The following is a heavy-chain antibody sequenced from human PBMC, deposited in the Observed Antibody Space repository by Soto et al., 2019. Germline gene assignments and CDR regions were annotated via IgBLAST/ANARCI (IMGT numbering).Heavy chain of an antibody. CDR3: ARWRSSSWYRNYYYGMDV. D-gene: IGHD6-13*01. Sequence: PSETLSLTCAVYGGSFSGYYWSWIRQPPGKGLEWIGEINHSGSTNYNPSLKSRVTISVDTSKNQFSLKLSSVTAADTAVYYCARWRSSSWYRNYYYGMDVWGQGTTVTVS. CDR1: GGSFSGYY. J-gene: IGHJ6*02. V-gene: IGHV4-34*01. CDR2: INHSGST.